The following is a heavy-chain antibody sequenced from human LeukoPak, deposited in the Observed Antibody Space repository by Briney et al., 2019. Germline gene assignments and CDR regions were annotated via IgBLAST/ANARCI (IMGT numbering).Heavy chain of an antibody. CDR1: GYTLTELS. Sequence: GASVTVSCKVSGYTLTELSMHWVRQAPGKGLEWMGGFDPEDGETIYAQKFQGRVTMTEDTSTDTAYMELSSLRSEDTAVYYCATVYYDILTGSGYYYYGMDVWGQGTTVTVSS. J-gene: IGHJ6*02. CDR3: ATVYYDILTGSGYYYYGMDV. D-gene: IGHD3-9*01. CDR2: FDPEDGET. V-gene: IGHV1-24*01.